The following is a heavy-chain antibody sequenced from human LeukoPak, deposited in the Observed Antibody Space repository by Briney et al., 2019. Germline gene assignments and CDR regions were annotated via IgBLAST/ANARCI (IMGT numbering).Heavy chain of an antibody. CDR1: GYTFTSYA. CDR2: INAGNGNT. Sequence: GASVKVSCKASGYTFTSYAMHWVRQAPGQRLEWMGWINAGNGNTKYSQKFQGRVTITRDTSASTAYMELSSLRSEDTAVYYCARAIIAAADSSWFDPWGQGTLVTVSS. CDR3: ARAIIAAADSSWFDP. J-gene: IGHJ5*02. D-gene: IGHD6-13*01. V-gene: IGHV1-3*01.